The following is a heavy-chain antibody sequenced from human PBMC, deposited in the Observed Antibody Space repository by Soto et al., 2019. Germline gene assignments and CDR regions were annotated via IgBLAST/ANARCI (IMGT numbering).Heavy chain of an antibody. Sequence: GASVKVSCKASGYTFTSYAMHWVRQAPGQRLEWMGWINAGNGNTKYSQKFQGRVTITRDTSASTAYMELSSLRSEDTAVYYCARDSYDYDILTGPIKFDPWGQGTLVTVSS. V-gene: IGHV1-3*01. D-gene: IGHD3-9*01. CDR1: GYTFTSYA. CDR2: INAGNGNT. J-gene: IGHJ5*02. CDR3: ARDSYDYDILTGPIKFDP.